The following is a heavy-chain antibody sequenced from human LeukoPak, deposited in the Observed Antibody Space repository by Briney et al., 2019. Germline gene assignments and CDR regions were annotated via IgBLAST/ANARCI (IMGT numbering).Heavy chain of an antibody. V-gene: IGHV3-53*01. J-gene: IGHJ4*02. D-gene: IGHD5-18*01. CDR2: IYSGGST. CDR3: AREGSYSYGLNFDY. CDR1: GFTVRSNY. Sequence: GGSLRLSCAASGFTVRSNYMSWVRQAPGKGLEWVSVIYSGGSTYYADSVKGRFTISRDNSKNTLYLQMNSLRAEDTAVYYCAREGSYSYGLNFDYWGQGTLVTVSS.